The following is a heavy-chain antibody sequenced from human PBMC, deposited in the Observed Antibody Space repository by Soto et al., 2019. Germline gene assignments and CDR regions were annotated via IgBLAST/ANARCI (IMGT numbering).Heavy chain of an antibody. CDR1: GYTFTSYG. CDR3: ARTGTARRIVVVTARHYFDY. CDR2: ISAYNGNT. J-gene: IGHJ4*02. V-gene: IGHV1-18*04. Sequence: ASVKVSCKASGYTFTSYGISWVRRAPGQELEWMGWISAYNGNTNYAQKLQGRVTMTTDTSTSTAYMELRSLRSDDTAVYYCARTGTARRIVVVTARHYFDYWGQGTLVTVSS. D-gene: IGHD2-21*02.